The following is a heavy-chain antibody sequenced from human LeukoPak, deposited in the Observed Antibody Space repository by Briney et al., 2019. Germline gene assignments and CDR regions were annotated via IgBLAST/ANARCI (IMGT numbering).Heavy chain of an antibody. D-gene: IGHD3-16*01. V-gene: IGHV1-18*01. CDR2: ISAYNGNT. CDR1: GYTFTSYG. CDR3: ARDKDYIWGSSPKFDY. Sequence: GASLKASCKASGYTFTSYGISWVRQAPGQGLEWMGWISAYNGNTNYAQKLQGRVTMTTDTSASTAYMELRSLRSDDTAVYYCARDKDYIWGSSPKFDYWGQGTLVTVSS. J-gene: IGHJ4*02.